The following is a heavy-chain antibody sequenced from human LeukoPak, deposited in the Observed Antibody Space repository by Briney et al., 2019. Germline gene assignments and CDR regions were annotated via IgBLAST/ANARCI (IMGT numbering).Heavy chain of an antibody. Sequence: PGGSLRLSCAASGFTFSSYAMHWVRQAPGKGLEWVAVISYDGSNKYYADSVKGRFTISRDNSKNTLYLQMNSLRAEDTAVYYCAKDAYYYDSSGYYFDAFDIWGQGTMVTVSS. CDR3: AKDAYYYDSSGYYFDAFDI. J-gene: IGHJ3*02. D-gene: IGHD3-22*01. CDR1: GFTFSSYA. CDR2: ISYDGSNK. V-gene: IGHV3-30-3*01.